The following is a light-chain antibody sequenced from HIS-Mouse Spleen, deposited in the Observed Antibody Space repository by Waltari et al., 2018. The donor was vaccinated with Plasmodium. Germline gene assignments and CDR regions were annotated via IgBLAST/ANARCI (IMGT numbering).Light chain of an antibody. V-gene: IGKV3-15*01. CDR3: QQYNNWSFT. CDR2: GAS. J-gene: IGKJ3*01. CDR1: QIVSSN. Sequence: EIVITQSPATLSVSPGERATLARRASQIVSSNLAWYQQKPGQAPRPLIYGASTRATGIPARFSGSGSGTEFTLTISSLQSEDFAVYYCQQYNNWSFTFGPGTKVDIK.